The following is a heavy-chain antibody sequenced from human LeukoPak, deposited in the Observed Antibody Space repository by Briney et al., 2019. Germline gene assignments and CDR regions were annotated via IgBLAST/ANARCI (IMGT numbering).Heavy chain of an antibody. Sequence: GGSLRLSCAASEFTFSSYGMHWVRQAPGKGLEWVAVISYDGSNKYYADSVKGRFTISRDNSKNTLYLQMNSLRAEDTAVYYCAKDPHYDILTGSYYGMDVWGQGTTVTVSS. CDR3: AKDPHYDILTGSYYGMDV. V-gene: IGHV3-30*18. D-gene: IGHD3-9*01. J-gene: IGHJ6*02. CDR2: ISYDGSNK. CDR1: EFTFSSYG.